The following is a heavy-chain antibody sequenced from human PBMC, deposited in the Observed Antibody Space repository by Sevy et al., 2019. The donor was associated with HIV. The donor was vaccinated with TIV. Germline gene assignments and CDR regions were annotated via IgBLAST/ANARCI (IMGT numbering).Heavy chain of an antibody. Sequence: SETLSLTCAVHDGSFSGYYWNWIRQLPGKGLEWIGEINEGGITYYNPSLKSRVTISVDTSKKQVSLKLNSVTAVDSAVYFCARSPPVVVVPGAPSWFDPWGQGTLVTVSS. CDR3: ARSPPVVVVPGAPSWFDP. CDR1: DGSFSGYY. V-gene: IGHV4-34*01. D-gene: IGHD2-2*01. CDR2: INEGGIT. J-gene: IGHJ5*02.